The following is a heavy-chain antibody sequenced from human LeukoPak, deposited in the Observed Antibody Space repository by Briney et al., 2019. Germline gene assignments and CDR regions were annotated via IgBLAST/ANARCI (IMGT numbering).Heavy chain of an antibody. Sequence: GGSLRLSCAASGFTFSSYWMTWVRQAPGKGLEWVANIRQDGSEKNYVDSVKGRFTISRDNAKNSLYLQMNSLRAEDTAVYYCARDGGYSSGWYFVWGQGTLVTVSS. D-gene: IGHD6-19*01. CDR3: ARDGGYSSGWYFV. V-gene: IGHV3-7*03. CDR1: GFTFSSYW. CDR2: IRQDGSEK. J-gene: IGHJ4*02.